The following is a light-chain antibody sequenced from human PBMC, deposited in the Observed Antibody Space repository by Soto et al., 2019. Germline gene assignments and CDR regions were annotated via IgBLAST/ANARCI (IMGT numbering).Light chain of an antibody. CDR1: SKDVGSYNL. CDR3: CSYAGTSTPL. Sequence: QSALTQPASVSGSVGQSITISCTGTSKDVGSYNLVSWYQHHPGKAPKVVIYEVNKRPSGISNRFSGSKFGNTASLTISGLQAEDEADYYCCSYAGTSTPLLGGGTKLTVL. J-gene: IGLJ2*01. CDR2: EVN. V-gene: IGLV2-23*02.